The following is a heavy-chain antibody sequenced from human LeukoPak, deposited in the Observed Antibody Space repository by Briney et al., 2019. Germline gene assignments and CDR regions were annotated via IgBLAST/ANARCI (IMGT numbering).Heavy chain of an antibody. V-gene: IGHV3-30*02. CDR1: GFTFSSYG. J-gene: IGHJ4*02. CDR3: AKDHRFGEFFDY. CDR2: IRHDGSNK. Sequence: PGGSLRLSCAASGFTFSSYGIHWVRQAPGKGLEWVAFIRHDGSNKYFLDSVRGRFTISRDNSKNTLYLQMNSLRAEDTAVYYCAKDHRFGEFFDYWGQGTLVTVSS. D-gene: IGHD3-10*01.